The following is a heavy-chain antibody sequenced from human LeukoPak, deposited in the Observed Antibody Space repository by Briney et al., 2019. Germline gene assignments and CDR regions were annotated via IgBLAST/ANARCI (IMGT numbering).Heavy chain of an antibody. CDR3: AKDYYGSGSQGVYFDY. J-gene: IGHJ4*02. D-gene: IGHD3-10*01. Sequence: PGGSLRLSCAASGVTFKNYAMSWVRQAPGKGLEWVSTIGGSGGNTYYADSVKGRFTISRDNAKNSLYLQMNSLRAEDTALYYCAKDYYGSGSQGVYFDYWGQGTLVTVSS. CDR2: IGGSGGNT. V-gene: IGHV3-23*01. CDR1: GVTFKNYA.